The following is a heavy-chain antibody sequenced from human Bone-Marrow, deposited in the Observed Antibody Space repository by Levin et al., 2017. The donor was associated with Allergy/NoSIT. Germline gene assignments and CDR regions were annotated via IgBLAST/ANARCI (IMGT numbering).Heavy chain of an antibody. Sequence: FCKVSGYTELSMHWVRQAPGKGLSFLFFFSPSSFSPLSSPPVPGRVTMTEDTSKDTAYMELSSLRSEDTAVYYCATNAHYARAEYFQHWGQGTLVTVSS. D-gene: IGHD3-16*01. V-gene: IGHV1-24*01. J-gene: IGHJ1*01. CDR3: ATNAHYARAEYFQH. CDR1: GYTELS. CDR2: FSPSSFSP.